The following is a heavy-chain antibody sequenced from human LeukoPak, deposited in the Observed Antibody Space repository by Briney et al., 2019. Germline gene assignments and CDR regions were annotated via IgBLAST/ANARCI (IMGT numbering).Heavy chain of an antibody. D-gene: IGHD3-22*01. V-gene: IGHV3-30*18. CDR3: AKEFSGYLASFEY. Sequence: PGGSLRLSCAASGFTFSSYGMHWVRQAPGKGLEWVAMTSFDGSYKNYADSVKGRLTISRDNSKNRLYLQMNSLRAGDTAVYYCAKEFSGYLASFEYWGQGTLVTVSS. CDR1: GFTFSSYG. J-gene: IGHJ4*02. CDR2: TSFDGSYK.